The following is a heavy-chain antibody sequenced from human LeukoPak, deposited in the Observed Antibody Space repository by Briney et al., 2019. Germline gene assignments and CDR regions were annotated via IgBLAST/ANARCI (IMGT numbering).Heavy chain of an antibody. CDR1: GFTFSAYG. CDR2: IQYDGGNQ. J-gene: IGHJ4*02. CDR3: ARDTPPDY. V-gene: IGHV3-30*02. Sequence: GGSLRLSCAASGFTFSAYGIYWVRQAPGKGLEWVALIQYDGGNQYYADSVKGRFITSRDNSKNTLYLQMNSLRAEDTAVYYCARDTPPDYWGQGTLVTVSS.